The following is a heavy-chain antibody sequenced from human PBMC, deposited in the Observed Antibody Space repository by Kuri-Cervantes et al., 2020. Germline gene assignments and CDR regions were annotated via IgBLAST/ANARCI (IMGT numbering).Heavy chain of an antibody. D-gene: IGHD6-19*01. V-gene: IGHV3-33*08. J-gene: IGHJ4*02. CDR2: IWSDGSNQ. Sequence: GESLKISCAASGFTFSVYRMHWVRQAPGKGLEWVAVIWSDGSNQYYADSVKGRFTISRHNSKNMLFLHMNSLRAEDTAVYYCARETSKGSSGWFRIDYWGQGTLVTVSS. CDR1: GFTFSVYR. CDR3: ARETSKGSSGWFRIDY.